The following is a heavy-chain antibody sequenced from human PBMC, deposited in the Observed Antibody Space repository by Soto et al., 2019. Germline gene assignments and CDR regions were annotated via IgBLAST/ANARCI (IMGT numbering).Heavy chain of an antibody. CDR1: RISFSDCR. CDR3: ARDPPRRDGYNFDS. V-gene: IGHV3-11*01. J-gene: IGHJ4*02. CDR2: ITKGGETT. Sequence: RRSCVPCRISFSDCRWTLIRQGRGQGLEWISYITKGGETTQHADSLKGRFTISRDKAKKVLFLQMNSLRAEDTAVYYCARDPPRRDGYNFDSCRRGTLVTVSS. D-gene: IGHD5-12*01.